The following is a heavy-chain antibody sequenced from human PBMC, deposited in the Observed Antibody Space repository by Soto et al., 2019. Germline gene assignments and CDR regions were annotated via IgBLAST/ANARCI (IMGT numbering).Heavy chain of an antibody. CDR2: ISSSSSYT. CDR1: GFTFSDYY. V-gene: IGHV3-11*06. CDR3: ARRIEVAGLIYYFDY. Sequence: SGGSLRLSCAASGFTFSDYYMSWIRQAPGKGLEWVSYISSSSSYTNYADSVKGRFTISRDNAKNSLYLQMNSLRAEDTAVYYCARRIEVAGLIYYFDYWGQGTLVTVSS. D-gene: IGHD6-19*01. J-gene: IGHJ4*02.